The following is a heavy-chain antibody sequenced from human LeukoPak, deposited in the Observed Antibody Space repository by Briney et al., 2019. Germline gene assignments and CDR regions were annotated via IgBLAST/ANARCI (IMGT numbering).Heavy chain of an antibody. D-gene: IGHD4-23*01. V-gene: IGHV4-30-4*01. Sequence: PSQTLSLTCTVSGVSISSGDYFWSWIRQPPGKGLGWIGYIYYSGSTYYNPSLKSRLTISLDTSKNQFSLKLSSVTAADTAVYYCARAGTVVSFDSWGQGALVTVSS. CDR2: IYYSGST. CDR1: GVSISSGDYF. CDR3: ARAGTVVSFDS. J-gene: IGHJ4*02.